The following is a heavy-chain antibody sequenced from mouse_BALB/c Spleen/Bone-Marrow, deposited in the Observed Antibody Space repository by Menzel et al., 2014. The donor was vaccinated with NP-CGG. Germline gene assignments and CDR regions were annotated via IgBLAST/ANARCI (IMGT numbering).Heavy chain of an antibody. CDR1: GYSITSGYY. CDR3: VRAPFPYAGDF. J-gene: IGHJ4*01. CDR2: ISYDGNN. Sequence: EVQLVESGPGLVKPSQSLSLTCSVTGYSITSGYYWNWIRQFPGNKLEWMGYISYDGNNNYNPSLKNRISITRDTSKNQFFLKLNSVTTDDTATYYCVRAPFPYAGDFWGQGTSVTISS. V-gene: IGHV3-6*02.